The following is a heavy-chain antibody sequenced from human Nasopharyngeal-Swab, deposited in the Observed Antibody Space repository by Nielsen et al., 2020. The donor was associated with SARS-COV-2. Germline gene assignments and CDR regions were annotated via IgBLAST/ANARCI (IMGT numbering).Heavy chain of an antibody. D-gene: IGHD2-2*01. Sequence: VRQAPGKGLEWVGRIKSKTDGGTTDYAAPVKGRFTISRNDSKNTLYLQMNSLKTEDTAVYYCTTVRFHCSSTNCYRWFDPWGQGTLVTVSS. V-gene: IGHV3-15*01. CDR2: IKSKTDGGTT. J-gene: IGHJ5*02. CDR3: TTVRFHCSSTNCYRWFDP.